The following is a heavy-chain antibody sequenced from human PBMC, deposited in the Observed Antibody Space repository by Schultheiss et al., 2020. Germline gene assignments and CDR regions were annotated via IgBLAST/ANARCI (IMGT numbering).Heavy chain of an antibody. CDR2: IYYSGST. D-gene: IGHD3-3*01. CDR3: ARTSGVARDDAFDI. Sequence: SETLSFTCTVSGGSISSYYWGWIRQPPGKGLEWIGNIYYSGSTYYNPSLRSRVTISVDTSKNQFSLKLSSVTAADTAVYYCARTSGVARDDAFDIWGQGTMVTVSS. CDR1: GGSISSYY. V-gene: IGHV4-39*01. J-gene: IGHJ3*02.